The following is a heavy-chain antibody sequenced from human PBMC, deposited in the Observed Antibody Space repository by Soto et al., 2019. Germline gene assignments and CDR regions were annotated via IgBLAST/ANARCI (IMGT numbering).Heavy chain of an antibody. CDR2: IIPMFGTP. Sequence: QVQVFQSGAEVKKPGSSVRVSCKVSGGTLNSQSITWVRQAPGQGLEWMGGIIPMFGTPTDAEKFRGRVTIPAHPSASTVYMELGSLSSQDPAVYYCATSLAARRKPYNWLDAWGQGTLVTGSS. D-gene: IGHD6-6*01. CDR1: GGTLNSQS. V-gene: IGHV1-69*01. CDR3: ATSLAARRKPYNWLDA. J-gene: IGHJ5*02.